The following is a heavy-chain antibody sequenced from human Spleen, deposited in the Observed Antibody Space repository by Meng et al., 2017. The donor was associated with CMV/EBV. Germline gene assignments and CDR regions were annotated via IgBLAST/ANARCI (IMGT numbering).Heavy chain of an antibody. Sequence: SVKVSCKTSGFIFTTYGISWVRQAPGQGLEWMGGIIPIFGTANYAQKFQGRVTITTDESTSTAYMELSSLRSEDTAVYYCARGGRTYCSSGSCYFFDIWGQGTMVTVSS. CDR2: IIPIFGTA. J-gene: IGHJ3*02. CDR1: GFIFTTYG. D-gene: IGHD2-15*01. CDR3: ARGGRTYCSSGSCYFFDI. V-gene: IGHV1-69*05.